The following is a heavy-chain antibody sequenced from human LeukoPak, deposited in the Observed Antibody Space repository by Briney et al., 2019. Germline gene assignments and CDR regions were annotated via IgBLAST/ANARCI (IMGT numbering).Heavy chain of an antibody. Sequence: ASVKVSCKASGYTFTSYGISWVRQAPGQGLEWMGWISPYNGNTNYAQKLQGRVTMTTDTSTSTAYMELRSLRSDDTAVHYCARDRIRYCSSTSCYTTFGYWGQGTLVTVSS. CDR1: GYTFTSYG. D-gene: IGHD2-2*02. CDR3: ARDRIRYCSSTSCYTTFGY. V-gene: IGHV1-18*01. CDR2: ISPYNGNT. J-gene: IGHJ4*02.